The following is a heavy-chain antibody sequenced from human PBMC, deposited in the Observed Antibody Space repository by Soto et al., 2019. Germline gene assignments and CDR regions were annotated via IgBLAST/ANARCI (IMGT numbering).Heavy chain of an antibody. J-gene: IGHJ4*02. V-gene: IGHV3-11*01. CDR3: AREWIVVPPGGSSGDY. Sequence: PWWSLRLSCSASVFTCSDYYMSWIRQAPGKGLEWVSYITSSGSTIYYAESVKGRFTISRDNAKNSVYLQMDSLRAEDTAVYYCAREWIVVPPGGSSGDYWGQGTLVTVSS. D-gene: IGHD2-2*01. CDR2: ITSSGSTI. CDR1: VFTCSDYY.